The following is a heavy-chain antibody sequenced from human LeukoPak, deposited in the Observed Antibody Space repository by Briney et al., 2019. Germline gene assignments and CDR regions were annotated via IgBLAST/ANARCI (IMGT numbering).Heavy chain of an antibody. CDR2: ISGSGGST. V-gene: IGHV3-23*01. J-gene: IGHJ6*04. D-gene: IGHD3-10*02. CDR1: GFTFSSYG. Sequence: GGTLRLSCAASGFTFSSYGMNWVRQAPGKGLEWVSDISGSGGSTYYADSVKGRFTISRDNAKNSLYLQMNSLRAEDTAVYYCAELGITMIGGVWGKGTTVTISS. CDR3: AELGITMIGGV.